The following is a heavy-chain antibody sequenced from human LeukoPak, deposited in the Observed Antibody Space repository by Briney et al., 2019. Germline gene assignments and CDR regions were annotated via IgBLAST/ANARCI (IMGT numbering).Heavy chain of an antibody. CDR2: MNPNSGNT. Sequence: ASVKVSCKASGYTFTNYDINWVRQATGQGLEWMGWMNPNSGNTGYAQKLQGRVTMTTDTSTSTAYMELRSLRSDDMAVYYCARFGSSGWYHFDYWGQGTLVTVSS. D-gene: IGHD6-19*01. V-gene: IGHV1-8*01. J-gene: IGHJ4*02. CDR3: ARFGSSGWYHFDY. CDR1: GYTFTNYD.